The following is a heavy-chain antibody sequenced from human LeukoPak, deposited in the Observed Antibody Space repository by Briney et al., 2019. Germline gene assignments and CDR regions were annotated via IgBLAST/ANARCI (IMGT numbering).Heavy chain of an antibody. D-gene: IGHD5-24*01. V-gene: IGHV3-23*01. CDR2: ISGSGGST. J-gene: IGHJ6*02. Sequence: GGSLRLSCAASGFTFSSYAMSWVRQAPGKGLEWVSAISGSGGSTYYADSVKGRFTISRDNAKNSLYLQMNSLRAEGTAVYYCAREGSRDGYNPERDYYYGMDVWGQGTTVTVSS. CDR3: AREGSRDGYNPERDYYYGMDV. CDR1: GFTFSSYA.